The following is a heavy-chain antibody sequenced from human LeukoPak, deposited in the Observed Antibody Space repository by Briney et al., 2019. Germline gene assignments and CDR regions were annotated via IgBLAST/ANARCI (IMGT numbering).Heavy chain of an antibody. Sequence: PGGSLRLSCAASGFTFSSYDMHWVRQATGKGLEWVSAIGTAGDTYYPGSVKGRFTISRENAKNSLYLQMNSLRAGDTAVYYCARALGMHYYYGMDVWGQGTTVTVSS. CDR1: GFTFSSYD. J-gene: IGHJ6*02. V-gene: IGHV3-13*01. CDR3: ARALGMHYYYGMDV. CDR2: IGTAGDT.